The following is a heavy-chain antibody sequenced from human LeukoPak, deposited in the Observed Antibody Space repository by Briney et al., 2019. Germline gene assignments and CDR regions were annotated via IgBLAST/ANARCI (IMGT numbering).Heavy chain of an antibody. V-gene: IGHV4-39*07. CDR1: GGSISSGSYY. Sequence: SETLSLTCTVSGGSISSGSYYWSWIRQPPGKGLEWIGEINHSGGTNYNPSLKSRVTISVDTSKNQFSLKLSSVTAADTAVYYCARDGRAIIAAPRVWFDPWGQGTLVTVS. J-gene: IGHJ5*02. D-gene: IGHD5-12*01. CDR3: ARDGRAIIAAPRVWFDP. CDR2: INHSGGT.